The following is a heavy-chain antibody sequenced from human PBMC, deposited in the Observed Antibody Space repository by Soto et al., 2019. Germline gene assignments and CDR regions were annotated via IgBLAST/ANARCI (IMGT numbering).Heavy chain of an antibody. Sequence: GGSLRLSCAASGFTFSNYGRDWVRQAPGKGLEWVAAVVYDGSKKYYADSVKGRFTVSRDNYKNTLFLEMNALRAEDTAVYYCARDRGYRRYFDSSGFWADSWGQGTLVTVSS. CDR2: VVYDGSKK. V-gene: IGHV3-33*08. D-gene: IGHD3-22*01. J-gene: IGHJ4*02. CDR1: GFTFSNYG. CDR3: ARDRGYRRYFDSSGFWADS.